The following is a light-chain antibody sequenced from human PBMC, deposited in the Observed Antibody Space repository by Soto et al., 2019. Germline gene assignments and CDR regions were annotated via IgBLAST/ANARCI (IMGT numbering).Light chain of an antibody. CDR3: QQYNDWPLT. J-gene: IGKJ1*01. Sequence: EILMTQYPVTLSVSPGERVTLSCRASQSVSSNLAWYQKKPGQAPSLLIYGAFTRATGIPARLSGTGYGTELTITISSMKSEDFELYYCQQYNDWPLTFGQGTKVDIK. CDR1: QSVSSN. CDR2: GAF. V-gene: IGKV3-15*01.